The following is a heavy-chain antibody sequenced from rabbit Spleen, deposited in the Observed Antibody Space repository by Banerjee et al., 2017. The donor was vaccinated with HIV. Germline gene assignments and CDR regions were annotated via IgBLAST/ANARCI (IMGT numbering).Heavy chain of an antibody. V-gene: IGHV1S45*01. Sequence: QEQLEESGGDLVKPGASLTLTCTASGVSFSISSYMCWVRQAPGKGLEWIACIDSGSSGFTYFATWAKGRFTISKTSSTTVTLQMTSLTGADTATYFCARDTGSSFSSYGMDLWGPGTLVTVS. J-gene: IGHJ6*01. D-gene: IGHD8-1*01. CDR1: GVSFSISSY. CDR3: ARDTGSSFSSYGMDL. CDR2: IDSGSSGFT.